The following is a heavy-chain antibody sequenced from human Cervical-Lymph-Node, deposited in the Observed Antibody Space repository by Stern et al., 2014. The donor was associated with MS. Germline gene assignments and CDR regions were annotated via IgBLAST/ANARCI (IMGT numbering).Heavy chain of an antibody. D-gene: IGHD1-1*01. CDR2: ITNFGSP. CDR3: ARDTSSPERSDW. V-gene: IGHV3-53*01. J-gene: IGHJ4*02. CDR1: GFTVSRDY. Sequence: VQLVQSGGGVIQPGGSLRLSCTASGFTVSRDYMTWVRQAPGKGLEWVSLITNFGSPFYTDSVKGRFTISRDDSKNTVYLHMTSLRAEDTAMYYCARDTSSPERSDWWGQGTLVTVSS.